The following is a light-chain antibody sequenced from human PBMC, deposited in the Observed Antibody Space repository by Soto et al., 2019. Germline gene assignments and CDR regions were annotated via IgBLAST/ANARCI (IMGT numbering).Light chain of an antibody. J-gene: IGKJ3*01. V-gene: IGKV3-20*01. CDR3: QQYGSSPFT. Sequence: EIVLTQSPGTLSLSPGERATLSCRASQSFSSSYLAWYQQKPGQAPRLLIYGASSRATGIPDRFSGIGSGTDFTLTISRLEPEDFAVYYCQQYGSSPFTFGPGTKVDIK. CDR2: GAS. CDR1: QSFSSSY.